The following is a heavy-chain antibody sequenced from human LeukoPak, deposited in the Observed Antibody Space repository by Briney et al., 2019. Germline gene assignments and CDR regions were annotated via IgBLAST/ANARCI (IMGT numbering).Heavy chain of an antibody. Sequence: GGSLRLSCAASGFTFSSYGMHWVRQAPGKGLDWVAFIRYDGSNKYYADSVKGRFTISRDNSKNTLYLQMNSLRAEDTAVYYCAKMDGDYEVAFDYWGQGTLVTVSS. CDR3: AKMDGDYEVAFDY. D-gene: IGHD4-17*01. J-gene: IGHJ4*02. V-gene: IGHV3-30*02. CDR1: GFTFSSYG. CDR2: IRYDGSNK.